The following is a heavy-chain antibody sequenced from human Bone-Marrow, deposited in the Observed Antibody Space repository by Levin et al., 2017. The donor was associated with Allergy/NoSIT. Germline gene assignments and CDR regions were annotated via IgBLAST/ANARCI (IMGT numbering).Heavy chain of an antibody. D-gene: IGHD2/OR15-2a*01. V-gene: IGHV3-72*01. CDR2: SRNKVNSYTT. J-gene: IGHJ4*02. Sequence: PGGSLRLSCAASGFTFSDHHVDWVRQAPGKGLEWVGRSRNKVNSYTTQYAASVKGRFTISRDDSKNLLYLQMNSLKTEDTAVYYCARGESSTWDYYFDYWGQGTLVTVSS. CDR1: GFTFSDHH. CDR3: ARGESSTWDYYFDY.